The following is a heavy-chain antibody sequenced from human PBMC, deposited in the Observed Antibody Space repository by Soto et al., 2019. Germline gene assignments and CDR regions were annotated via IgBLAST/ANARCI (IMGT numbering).Heavy chain of an antibody. CDR1: GYTFTSYG. J-gene: IGHJ4*02. D-gene: IGHD2-8*02. CDR3: AGDVEGYWGPYYFDY. CDR2: ISAYNGNT. V-gene: IGHV1-18*01. Sequence: QVQLVQSGAEVKKPGASVKVSCKASGYTFTSYGISWVRQAPGQGLEWMGWISAYNGNTNYAQKLQRRVTMNTDTATSTADEELGSLRSDHTAVYYCAGDVEGYWGPYYFDYWGQGALVTVAS.